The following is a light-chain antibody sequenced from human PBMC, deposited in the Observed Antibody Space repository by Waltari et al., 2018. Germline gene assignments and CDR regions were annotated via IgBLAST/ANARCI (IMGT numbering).Light chain of an antibody. V-gene: IGKV3-20*01. CDR3: QQYSASTGT. Sequence: EIVLTQSPGTMPLSPGDRAILTCRASQTINSNHLAWYQQKPGQAPRLLIHGASSRAIGIPDRFFGSGSGTDFTLTISRLEPEDSGVYYCQQYSASTGTFGQGTKVEIK. CDR1: QTINSNH. CDR2: GAS. J-gene: IGKJ1*01.